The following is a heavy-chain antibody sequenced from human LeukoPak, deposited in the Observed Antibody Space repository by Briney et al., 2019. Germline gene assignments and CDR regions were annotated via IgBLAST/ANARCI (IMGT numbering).Heavy chain of an antibody. J-gene: IGHJ3*02. CDR2: IYYSGST. V-gene: IGHV4-39*07. CDR1: GGSISSSSYY. Sequence: SETLSLTCTVSGGSISSSSYYWGWIRQPPGKGLEWIGSIYYSGSTYYNPSLKSRVTISVDTSKNQFSLKLSSVTAADTAVYYCASRPGGGDSDAFDIWGQGTMVTVSS. CDR3: ASRPGGGDSDAFDI. D-gene: IGHD2-21*02.